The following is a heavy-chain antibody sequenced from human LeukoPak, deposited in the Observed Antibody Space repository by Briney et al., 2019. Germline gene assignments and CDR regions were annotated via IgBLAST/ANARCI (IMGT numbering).Heavy chain of an antibody. CDR1: GFTFSSYW. CDR2: IKQDGSEK. D-gene: IGHD3-22*01. J-gene: IGHJ4*02. Sequence: GGSLRLSCAASGFTFSSYWMSWVRQAPGKGLEWVANIKQDGSEKYYVDSVKGRFTISRDNAKNTLYLQMNSLRAEDTAVYYCARTRKDYYDSSGYYIDYWGQGTLVTVSS. CDR3: ARTRKDYYDSSGYYIDY. V-gene: IGHV3-7*01.